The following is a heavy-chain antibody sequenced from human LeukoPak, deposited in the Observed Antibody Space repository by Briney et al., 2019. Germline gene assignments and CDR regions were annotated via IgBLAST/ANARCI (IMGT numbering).Heavy chain of an antibody. CDR3: ARGSGSYYPRLGYFDY. CDR2: IYYSGST. CDR1: GGSISSSSYY. D-gene: IGHD1-26*01. Sequence: SETLSLTCTVSGGSISSSSYYWGWIRQPPGRGLEWIGSIYYSGSTYYNPSLKSRVTISVDTSKNQFSLKLSSVTAADTAVYYCARGSGSYYPRLGYFDYWGQGTLVTVSS. V-gene: IGHV4-39*07. J-gene: IGHJ4*02.